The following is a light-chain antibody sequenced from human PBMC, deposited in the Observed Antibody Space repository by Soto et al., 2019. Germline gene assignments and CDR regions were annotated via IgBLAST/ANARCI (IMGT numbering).Light chain of an antibody. Sequence: IQMTQSPSSLAASVGDRITITCRASQTISTYVNWYRQKTGAAPELLLYDASTLQSGVPSRFSGGASGTDFTLTISSLQLEDFATYYCQQTYNTPLTFGQRTKVDVK. J-gene: IGKJ1*01. CDR1: QTISTY. CDR3: QQTYNTPLT. V-gene: IGKV1-39*01. CDR2: DAS.